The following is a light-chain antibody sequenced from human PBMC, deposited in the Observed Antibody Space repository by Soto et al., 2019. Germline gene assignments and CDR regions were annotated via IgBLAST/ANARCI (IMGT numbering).Light chain of an antibody. CDR3: QQRSNWPLT. V-gene: IGKV3-11*01. J-gene: IGKJ4*01. CDR1: QSVSSY. Sequence: EIVLTQSPATLSLSPGERVTLSCRASQSVSSYLAWYQQKPGQAPRLLMFDASNRATGIPARFSGSGSGTDFTLTINSLEPEDFAVYYCQQRSNWPLTFGGGTKVEIK. CDR2: DAS.